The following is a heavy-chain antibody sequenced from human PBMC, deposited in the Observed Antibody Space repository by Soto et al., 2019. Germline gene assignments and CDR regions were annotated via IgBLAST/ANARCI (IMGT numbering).Heavy chain of an antibody. Sequence: SQTLSLTCAISGDSLSSDSAAWNWIRQSPSRGLEWLGRTYYRSQWYYDYAVSVKSRITINPDTSKNQFSLQLNSVTPEDRAVYYCARDREGYCSSSTCYQTPQYFYGMDVWGQGTTVTVSS. CDR2: TYYRSQWYY. J-gene: IGHJ6*02. V-gene: IGHV6-1*01. CDR1: GDSLSSDSAA. CDR3: ARDREGYCSSSTCYQTPQYFYGMDV. D-gene: IGHD2-2*01.